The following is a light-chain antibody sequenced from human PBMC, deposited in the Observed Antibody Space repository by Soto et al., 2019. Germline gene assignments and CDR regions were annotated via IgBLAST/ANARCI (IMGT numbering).Light chain of an antibody. CDR1: QSISTW. V-gene: IGKV1-5*03. J-gene: IGKJ1*01. CDR2: KAS. CDR3: LQYNTFAQT. Sequence: DIQMTQSPSTLSASVGDRVTITCRASQSISTWLAWYQQKPGKTPKVLIYKASTLASGVPTRFSGSGSGTEFTLTISSLQPDDFAIYYCLQYNTFAQTFGQGTRVEIK.